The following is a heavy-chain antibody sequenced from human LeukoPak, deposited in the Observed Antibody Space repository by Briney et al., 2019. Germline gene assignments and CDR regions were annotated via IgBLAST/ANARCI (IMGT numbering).Heavy chain of an antibody. D-gene: IGHD3-10*01. CDR3: AREGTSGYFDY. CDR1: GFTFSSHA. V-gene: IGHV3-23*01. CDR2: ISGSGADT. Sequence: PGGSLRLSCAASGFTFSSHAMSWVRQDPGKRLERVSGISGSGADTYYTDSVKGRFTISRDNFKNTVYLQVNSLRSGDTAVYYCAREGTSGYFDYWGQGTLVTVSS. J-gene: IGHJ4*02.